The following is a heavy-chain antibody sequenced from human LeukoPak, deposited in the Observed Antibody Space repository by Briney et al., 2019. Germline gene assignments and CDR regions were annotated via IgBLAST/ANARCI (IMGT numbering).Heavy chain of an antibody. CDR3: ARRSYNYYGLDV. V-gene: IGHV4-59*08. CDR2: IYYSGST. CDR1: GGSISTYY. J-gene: IGHJ6*02. D-gene: IGHD2-15*01. Sequence: PSETLSLTCTVSGGSISTYYWSWIRQPPGKGLEWIGYIYYSGSTNYNPSLKSRVTMSVDTSNNHLSLRLTSVTAADTALYYCARRSYNYYGLDVWGQGTTITVSS.